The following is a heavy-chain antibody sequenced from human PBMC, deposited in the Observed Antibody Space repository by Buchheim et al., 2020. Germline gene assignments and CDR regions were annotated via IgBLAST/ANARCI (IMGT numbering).Heavy chain of an antibody. Sequence: QVQLQESGPGLVKPSQTLSLTCTVSGGSIISGGYYWSWIRQHPGKGLEWIGYIYYSGSTYYNPSLKSRVTISVDTSKNQFPLKLSSVTAADTAVYYCARVPTLNYYDSSGYYHGPIDYWGQGTL. D-gene: IGHD3-22*01. J-gene: IGHJ4*02. CDR3: ARVPTLNYYDSSGYYHGPIDY. CDR2: IYYSGST. CDR1: GGSIISGGYY. V-gene: IGHV4-31*03.